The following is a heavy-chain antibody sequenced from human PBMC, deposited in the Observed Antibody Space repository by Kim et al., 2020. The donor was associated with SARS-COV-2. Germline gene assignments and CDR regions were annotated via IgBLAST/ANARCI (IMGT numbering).Heavy chain of an antibody. D-gene: IGHD3-10*01. CDR1: GFTFSSYA. V-gene: IGHV3-23*01. CDR2: ISGSGGST. Sequence: GGSLRLSCAASGFTFSSYAMSWVRQAPGKGLEWVSAISGSGGSTYYADSVKGRFTISRDNSKNTLYLQMNSLRAEDTAVYYCAKVPFMVRGVITYGNWFDPWGQGTLVTVSS. J-gene: IGHJ5*02. CDR3: AKVPFMVRGVITYGNWFDP.